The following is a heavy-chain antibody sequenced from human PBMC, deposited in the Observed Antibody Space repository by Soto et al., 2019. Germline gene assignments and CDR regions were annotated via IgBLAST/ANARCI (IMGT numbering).Heavy chain of an antibody. D-gene: IGHD6-19*01. CDR2: INHSGST. V-gene: IGHV4-34*01. Sequence: SETLSLTCAVYCGSFSDYYWSWIRQPPGKGLEWIGEINHSGSTNYNPSLKSRVTISVDTSKNQFSLKLSSVTAADTAVYYCASLDSSGWYLDYWGQGTLVTVS. CDR3: ASLDSSGWYLDY. J-gene: IGHJ4*02. CDR1: CGSFSDYY.